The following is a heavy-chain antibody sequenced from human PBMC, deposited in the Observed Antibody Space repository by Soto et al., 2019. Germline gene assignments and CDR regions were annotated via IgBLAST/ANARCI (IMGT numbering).Heavy chain of an antibody. D-gene: IGHD3-10*01. V-gene: IGHV4-34*02. CDR2: IEHNGNN. J-gene: IGHJ4*02. CDR3: ARDFRYFTY. CDR1: GGTFSGYF. Sequence: QVQLQQWGAGLLKPSETLSLTCAVSGGTFSGYFWTWVRQPPGKGLEWIGEIEHNGNNNVNPSLKSRVTLSVDTYKNQISLHLRSVTGADTAVYYCARDFRYFTYWGQGTLVTVSS.